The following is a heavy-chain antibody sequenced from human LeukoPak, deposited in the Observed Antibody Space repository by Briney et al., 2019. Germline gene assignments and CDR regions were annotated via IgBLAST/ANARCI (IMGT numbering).Heavy chain of an antibody. CDR3: ARHGSLRSLYYDFWSGFFGFDY. Sequence: SETLSLTCTVSGGSISSYYWSWIRQPPGKGLEWIGYIYYSGSTNYNPSLKSRVTISVDTSKNQFSLKLSSVTAADTAVYYCARHGSLRSLYYDFWSGFFGFDYWGQGTLVTVSS. D-gene: IGHD3-3*01. J-gene: IGHJ4*02. CDR1: GGSISSYY. CDR2: IYYSGST. V-gene: IGHV4-59*08.